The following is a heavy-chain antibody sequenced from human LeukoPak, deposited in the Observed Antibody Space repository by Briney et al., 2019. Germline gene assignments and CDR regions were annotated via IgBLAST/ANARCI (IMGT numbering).Heavy chain of an antibody. CDR1: GYSISSGYY. D-gene: IGHD3-10*01. Sequence: PSETLSLTCTVSGYSISSGYYWGWIRPPPGKGLEWLGSIYHSGGTYYNPSLKSRVIISVDTSKNQFSLKLSSVTAADTAVYYCARLVRGAWDYWGQGTLVTVSS. CDR3: ARLVRGAWDY. J-gene: IGHJ4*02. CDR2: IYHSGGT. V-gene: IGHV4-38-2*02.